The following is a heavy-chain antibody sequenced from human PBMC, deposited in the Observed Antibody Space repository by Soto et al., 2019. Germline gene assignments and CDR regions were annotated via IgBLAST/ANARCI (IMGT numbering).Heavy chain of an antibody. CDR3: ARRRVVPAMPLCSGGSCYSAAFDI. CDR1: GYSFTSYW. Sequence: GESLKISCKGSGYSFTSYWIGWVRQMPGKGLEWMGIIYPGDSDTRYSPSFQGQVTISADKSISTAYLQWSSLKASDTAMYYCARRRVVPAMPLCSGGSCYSAAFDISGQGTMVTVS. D-gene: IGHD2-15*01. J-gene: IGHJ3*02. CDR2: IYPGDSDT. V-gene: IGHV5-51*01.